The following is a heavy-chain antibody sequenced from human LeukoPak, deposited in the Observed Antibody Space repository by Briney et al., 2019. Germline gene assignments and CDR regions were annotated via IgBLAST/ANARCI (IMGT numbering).Heavy chain of an antibody. D-gene: IGHD6-13*01. J-gene: IGHJ4*02. CDR2: ISAYNGNT. CDR1: GYTFTSYG. CDR3: ARFIAAAGTDY. Sequence: GASVNVSCKASGYTFTSYGISWVRQAPGQGLERMGWISAYNGNTNYAQKLQGRVTMTTDTSTSTAYMELRSLRSDDTAVYYCARFIAAAGTDYWGQGTLVTVSS. V-gene: IGHV1-18*01.